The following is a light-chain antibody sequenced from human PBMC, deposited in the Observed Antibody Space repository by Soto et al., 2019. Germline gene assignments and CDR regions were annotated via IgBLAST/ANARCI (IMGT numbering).Light chain of an antibody. CDR1: QDISNY. CDR3: QQYDNLPLT. J-gene: IGKJ4*01. CDR2: DAS. V-gene: IGKV1-33*01. Sequence: DIQMTQSPSSLSASVRDRVTITCQASQDISNYVSWYQLKAGKAPKLLIYDASILERGVPSRFSGKGSGTDFTFTISSLQPEDFATYYCQQYDNLPLTFGGGTKVGIK.